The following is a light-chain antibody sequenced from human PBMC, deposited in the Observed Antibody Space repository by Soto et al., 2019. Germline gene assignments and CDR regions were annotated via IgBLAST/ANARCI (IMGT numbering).Light chain of an antibody. J-gene: IGKJ2*01. CDR1: QSVSSRY. CDR3: QQSGSSPYT. Sequence: EMVLTQSPGTLSLSPGERATLSCRASQSVSSRYLVWYQQKPGQTPRLLIYGASSRATGIPDRFSGSGSGTDFTLTISRLEPEDFAVYYCQQSGSSPYTFGQGTKLEIK. V-gene: IGKV3-20*01. CDR2: GAS.